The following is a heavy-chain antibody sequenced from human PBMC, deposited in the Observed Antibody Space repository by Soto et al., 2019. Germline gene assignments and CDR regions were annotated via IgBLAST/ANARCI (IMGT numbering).Heavy chain of an antibody. CDR2: IWYDGSNK. D-gene: IGHD6-13*01. Sequence: GGSLRLSCAASGFTFISYGMHWVLQAPGKGLEWVAVIWYDGSNKYYADSVKGRFTISRDNSKNTLYLQMNSLRAEDTAVYYCARDHSAAAIKHYYYYGMCVWAQATTVIGTS. CDR3: ARDHSAAAIKHYYYYGMCV. J-gene: IGHJ6*02. CDR1: GFTFISYG. V-gene: IGHV3-33*01.